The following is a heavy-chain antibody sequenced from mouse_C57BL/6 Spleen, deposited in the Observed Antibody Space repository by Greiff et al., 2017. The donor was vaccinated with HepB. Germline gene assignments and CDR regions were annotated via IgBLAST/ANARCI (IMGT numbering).Heavy chain of an antibody. CDR1: GYTFTNYW. V-gene: IGHV1-63*01. CDR2: IYPGGGYT. J-gene: IGHJ3*01. D-gene: IGHD2-4*01. CDR3: AIDYDVGFAY. Sequence: QVQLKESGAELVRPGTSVKMSCKASGYTFTNYWIGWAKQRPGHGLEWIGDIYPGGGYTNYNEKFKGKATLTADKSSSTAYMQFSSLTSEDSAIYYCAIDYDVGFAYWGQGTLVTVSA.